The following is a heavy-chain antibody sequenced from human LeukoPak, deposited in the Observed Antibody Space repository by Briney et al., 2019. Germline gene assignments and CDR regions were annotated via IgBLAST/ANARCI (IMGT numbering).Heavy chain of an antibody. CDR1: GYTFTDYY. J-gene: IGHJ4*02. D-gene: IGHD6-19*01. CDR2: TNPNSGNT. CDR3: ARKQWLAPLDS. Sequence: ASVKVSCKASGYTFTDYYIHWVRQAPGQGLEWMGWTNPNSGNTNYAQKFQGRVTMTRDTSISTAYMEVSRLRSDDTAVYYCARKQWLAPLDSWGQGTLVTVSS. V-gene: IGHV1-2*02.